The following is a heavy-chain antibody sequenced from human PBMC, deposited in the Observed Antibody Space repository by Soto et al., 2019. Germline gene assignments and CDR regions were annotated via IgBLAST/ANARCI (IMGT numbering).Heavy chain of an antibody. CDR1: GGSFSGYY. CDR2: INHSGST. CDR3: ARESYYYGSGSYYGRRSLRNWFDP. J-gene: IGHJ5*02. Sequence: SETLSLTCAVYGGSFSGYYWSWIRQPPGKGLEWIGEINHSGSTNYNPSLKSRVTISVDTSKNQFSLKLSSVTAADTAVYYCARESYYYGSGSYYGRRSLRNWFDPWGQGTLVTVSS. D-gene: IGHD3-10*01. V-gene: IGHV4-34*01.